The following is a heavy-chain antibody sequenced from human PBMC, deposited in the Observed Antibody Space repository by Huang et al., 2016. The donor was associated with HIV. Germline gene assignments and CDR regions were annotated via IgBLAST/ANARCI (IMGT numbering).Heavy chain of an antibody. Sequence: EVRLVESGGDLVQPGRSLRLSCAASVFIFDDYAMHWVRQTPGKGLEWVSGITLNSGTITYADSVKGRFTISRDNARNSLYLQMNSLTAEDTALYYCAKDTKPSGGFDVWGQGTMVAVSS. J-gene: IGHJ3*01. CDR1: VFIFDDYA. CDR3: AKDTKPSGGFDV. D-gene: IGHD2-8*02. V-gene: IGHV3-9*01. CDR2: ITLNSGTI.